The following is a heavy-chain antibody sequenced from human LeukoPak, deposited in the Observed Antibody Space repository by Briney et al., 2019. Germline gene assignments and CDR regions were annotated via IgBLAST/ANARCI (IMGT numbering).Heavy chain of an antibody. D-gene: IGHD6-19*01. J-gene: IGHJ5*02. CDR2: IYYSGST. CDR1: GGSISSYY. V-gene: IGHV4-59*12. CDR3: ARGRKQWLKKNWFDP. Sequence: SEALSLTCTVSGGSISSYYWSWIRQPPGKGLEWIGYIYYSGSTNYNPSLKSRVTISVDTSKNQFSLKLSSVTAADTAVYYCARGRKQWLKKNWFDPWGQGTLVTVSS.